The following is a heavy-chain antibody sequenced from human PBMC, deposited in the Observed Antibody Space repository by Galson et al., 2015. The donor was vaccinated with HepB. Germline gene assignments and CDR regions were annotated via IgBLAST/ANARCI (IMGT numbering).Heavy chain of an antibody. J-gene: IGHJ4*02. Sequence: SLRLSCAASGFTFSSYSMNWVRQAPGKGLEWVSYISSSSSTIYYADSVKGRFTISRDNAKNSLYLQMNSLRDEDTAVYYCARDPEQQLGPCFDYWGQGTLVTVSS. D-gene: IGHD6-13*01. V-gene: IGHV3-48*02. CDR3: ARDPEQQLGPCFDY. CDR2: ISSSSSTI. CDR1: GFTFSSYS.